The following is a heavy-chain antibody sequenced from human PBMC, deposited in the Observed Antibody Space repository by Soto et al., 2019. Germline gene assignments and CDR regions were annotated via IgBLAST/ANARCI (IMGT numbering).Heavy chain of an antibody. V-gene: IGHV1-18*01. CDR1: GYALTTYS. CDR3: ARGRYGDY. CDR2: ISAHNGNT. J-gene: IGHJ4*02. D-gene: IGHD1-1*01. Sequence: QVHLVQSGAEVKKPGASVKVSCKSTGYALTTYSTTWVRQAPRQGLDWMGWISAHNGNTNYAQKLQGRVTVTRDTSTSTAYMELRILSSDDTAVYYCARGRYGDYWGQGALVTVSS.